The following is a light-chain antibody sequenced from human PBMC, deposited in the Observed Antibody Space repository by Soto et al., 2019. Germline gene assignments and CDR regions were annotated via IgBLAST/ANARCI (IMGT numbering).Light chain of an antibody. V-gene: IGKV1-39*01. CDR1: QRISSY. J-gene: IGKJ2*01. CDR3: QQSYRTPYT. Sequence: DIQMTQSPSSLSASVGDRVTITCRASQRISSYLNWYQQKPGKAPKLLIYAASSLQSGVPSRFSGSGSGTDFTLTISSLQPEDFATYYCQQSYRTPYTFGQGTKLETK. CDR2: AAS.